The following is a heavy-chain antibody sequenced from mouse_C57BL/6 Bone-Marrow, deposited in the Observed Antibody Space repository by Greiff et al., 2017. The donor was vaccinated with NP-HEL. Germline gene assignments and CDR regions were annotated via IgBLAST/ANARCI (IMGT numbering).Heavy chain of an antibody. CDR3: TILPSYYFDY. V-gene: IGHV1-15*01. CDR2: IDPETGGT. Sequence: VQVVESGAELVRPGASVTLSCKASGYTFTDYEMHWVKQTPVHGLEWIGAIDPETGGTAYNQKFKGKAILTADKSSSTAYMELRSLTSEDSAVYYCTILPSYYFDYWGQGTTLTVSS. J-gene: IGHJ2*01. CDR1: GYTFTDYE.